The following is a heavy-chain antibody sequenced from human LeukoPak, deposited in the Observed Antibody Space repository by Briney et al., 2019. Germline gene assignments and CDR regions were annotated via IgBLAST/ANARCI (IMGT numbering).Heavy chain of an antibody. CDR1: GYTFTGYY. D-gene: IGHD6-13*01. Sequence: ASVKVSCKASGYTFTGYYMHWVRQAPGQGLEWMRRINPNSGGTNYAQKFQGRVTMTRDTSISTAYMELSRLRSDDTAVYYCARDIYSSSYYYYMDVWGKGTTVTVSS. V-gene: IGHV1-2*06. CDR3: ARDIYSSSYYYYMDV. CDR2: INPNSGGT. J-gene: IGHJ6*03.